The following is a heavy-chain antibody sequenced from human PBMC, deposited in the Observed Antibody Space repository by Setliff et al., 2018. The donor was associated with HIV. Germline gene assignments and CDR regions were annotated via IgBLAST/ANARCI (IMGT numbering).Heavy chain of an antibody. CDR2: TWSDGNKR. J-gene: IGHJ6*03. CDR3: ARISVASRYNSDMDV. V-gene: IGHV3-33*01. CDR1: GFTFSSYG. Sequence: PGGSLRLSCAASGFTFSSYGMHWVRQAPGKGLEWVAVTWSDGNKRYYADSVKGRFTISRDTSKNTLFLQINSLRPEDTAVYYCARISVASRYNSDMDVWGKGTTVTVSS. D-gene: IGHD5-12*01.